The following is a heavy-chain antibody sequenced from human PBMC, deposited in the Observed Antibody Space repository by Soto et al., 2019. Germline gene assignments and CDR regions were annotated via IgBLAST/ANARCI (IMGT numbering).Heavy chain of an antibody. CDR1: GGTFSSYA. CDR2: IIPIFGTA. D-gene: IGHD3-10*01. CDR3: ARDGTRGHYYYYSMDV. V-gene: IGHV1-69*13. Sequence: GASVKVSCKASGGTFSSYAISWVRQAPGQGLEWMGGIIPIFGTANYAQKFQGRVTITADESTSTAYMELSSLRSEDTAVYYCARDGTRGHYYYYSMDVWGKGTTVTVSS. J-gene: IGHJ6*03.